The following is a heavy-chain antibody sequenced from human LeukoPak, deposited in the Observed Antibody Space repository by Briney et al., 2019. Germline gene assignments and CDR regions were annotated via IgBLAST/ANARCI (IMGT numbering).Heavy chain of an antibody. V-gene: IGHV5-10-1*01. CDR3: ARQLDYYDKRDY. D-gene: IGHD3-22*01. CDR1: GYSFTNYG. CDR2: IDPSDSYS. Sequence: HGESLRISCKGPGYSFTNYGISWVRQMPGKSLEWMGRIDPSDSYSNYGPSFQGHVTISADRSISTAYLQWRSLKASDTAMYYCARQLDYYDKRDYWGQGTLVTVAS. J-gene: IGHJ4*02.